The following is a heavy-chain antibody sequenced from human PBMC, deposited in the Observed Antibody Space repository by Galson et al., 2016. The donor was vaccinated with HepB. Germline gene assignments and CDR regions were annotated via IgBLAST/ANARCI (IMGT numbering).Heavy chain of an antibody. Sequence: SLRLSCAVSGFTFSGSAIHWVRQASVKGLEWVGRIRCKTNTYATAYGESVKGRFTIPRDDSRNTAYLQMNSLKTEDTAVYYCMSYRDDYLRGGDWGQGTLVTVSS. CDR1: GFTFSGSA. V-gene: IGHV3-73*01. D-gene: IGHD5-12*01. J-gene: IGHJ4*02. CDR2: IRCKTNTYAT. CDR3: MSYRDDYLRGGD.